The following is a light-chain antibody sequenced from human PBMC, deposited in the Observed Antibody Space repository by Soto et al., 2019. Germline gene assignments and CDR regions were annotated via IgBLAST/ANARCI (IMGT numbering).Light chain of an antibody. V-gene: IGKV3-20*01. Sequence: EIELTQSPGTLSLSPGERATLSCRASQSVTSTYLAWYQQKPGQAPRLLIYGASRRATDIPDRFSGSGSGTDFTLTISRLEPEDFAVYYCQLYHSSSYTFGQGTKLEI. CDR2: GAS. CDR1: QSVTSTY. CDR3: QLYHSSSYT. J-gene: IGKJ2*01.